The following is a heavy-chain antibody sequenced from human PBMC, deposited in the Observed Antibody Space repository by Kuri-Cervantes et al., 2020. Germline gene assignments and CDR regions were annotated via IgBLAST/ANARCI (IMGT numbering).Heavy chain of an antibody. J-gene: IGHJ4*02. V-gene: IGHV3-9*01. CDR1: GFTFDVYA. CDR3: ARGLGYSISWCVY. CDR2: ISWNSGSI. Sequence: SLRLSCAASGFTFDVYAMHWVRQAPGKGLEWVSGISWNSGSIGYADSVKGRFTISRDNAKNSLYLQMNSLRAEDTAVYYCARGLGYSISWCVYWGQGTLVTVSS. D-gene: IGHD6-13*01.